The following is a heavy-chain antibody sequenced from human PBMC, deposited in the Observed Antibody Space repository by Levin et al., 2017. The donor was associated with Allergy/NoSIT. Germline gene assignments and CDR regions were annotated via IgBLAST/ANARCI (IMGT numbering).Heavy chain of an antibody. CDR2: ISYDGSNK. CDR3: ARGGGWFGEPKLYADY. CDR1: GFTFSSYA. V-gene: IGHV3-30-3*01. Sequence: GESLKISCAASGFTFSSYAMHWVRQAPGKGLEWVAVISYDGSNKYYADSVKGRFTISRDNSKNTLYLQMNSLRAEDTAVYYCARGGGWFGEPKLYADYWGQGTLVTVSS. D-gene: IGHD3-10*01. J-gene: IGHJ4*02.